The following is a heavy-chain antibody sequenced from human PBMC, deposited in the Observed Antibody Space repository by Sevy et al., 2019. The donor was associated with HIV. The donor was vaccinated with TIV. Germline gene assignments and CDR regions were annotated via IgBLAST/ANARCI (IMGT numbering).Heavy chain of an antibody. CDR1: GFTFSAYG. CDR2: IRYDGSNQ. CDR3: ATRWTPGY. Sequence: GGSLRLSCAASGFTFSAYGMHWVRQAPGKGLEWVAFIRYDGSNQFYADSVKGRFTISRDNSNNTLYLQMNTLRTEDTAVYYCATRWTPGYWGRGTLVTVSS. D-gene: IGHD1-1*01. V-gene: IGHV3-30*02. J-gene: IGHJ4*02.